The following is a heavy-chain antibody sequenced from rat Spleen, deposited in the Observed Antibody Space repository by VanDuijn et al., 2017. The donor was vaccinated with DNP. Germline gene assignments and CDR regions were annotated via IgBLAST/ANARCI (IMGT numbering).Heavy chain of an antibody. CDR2: ITSSGDYT. Sequence: EVQLVESGGDLVQPGRSLKLSCVASGFTFNNYWMTWIRQVPGKGLEWVASITSSGDYTYYPDSVKGRFTISRDNAKSTLYLQMDSLRSEDTATYYCATPGSYLYAMDAWGQGTSVTVSS. V-gene: IGHV5-31*01. CDR3: ATPGSYLYAMDA. CDR1: GFTFNNYW. D-gene: IGHD1-12*02. J-gene: IGHJ4*01.